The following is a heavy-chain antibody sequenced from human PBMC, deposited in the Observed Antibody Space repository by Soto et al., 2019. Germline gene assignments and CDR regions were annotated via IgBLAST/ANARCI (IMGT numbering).Heavy chain of an antibody. CDR3: ARGDYCSSTSCYPDNWFDP. CDR1: GYTFTSYG. J-gene: IGHJ5*02. D-gene: IGHD2-2*01. V-gene: IGHV1-18*01. Sequence: ASVKVSCKASGYTFTSYGISWVRQAPGQGLEWMGWISAYNGNTNYAQKLQGRVTMTTDTSTSTAYMELRSLRSDDTAVYYCARGDYCSSTSCYPDNWFDPWGQGTLVTVSS. CDR2: ISAYNGNT.